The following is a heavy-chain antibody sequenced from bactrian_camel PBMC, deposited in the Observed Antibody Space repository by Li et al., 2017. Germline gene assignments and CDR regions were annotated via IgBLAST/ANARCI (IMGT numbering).Heavy chain of an antibody. CDR2: IRKDGST. Sequence: QLVESGGGSVQAGGSLKLSCVASESISSWCEKDWYRQTPGKERELVSTIRKDGSTTYADSVKGRFAISRDDAKNAWYLQMNSLTIDDTGVYYCAACGTAYQGQGTQVTVS. V-gene: IGHV3S55*01. J-gene: IGHJ4*01. CDR1: ESISSWCE.